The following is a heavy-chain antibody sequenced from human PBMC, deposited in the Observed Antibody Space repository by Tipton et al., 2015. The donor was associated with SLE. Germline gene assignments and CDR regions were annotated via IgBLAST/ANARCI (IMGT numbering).Heavy chain of an antibody. CDR3: ARHGGPDYSDSSAYYPDS. CDR2: IYTSEST. J-gene: IGHJ5*01. D-gene: IGHD3-22*01. CDR1: GDSISSGRYY. V-gene: IGHV4-61*02. Sequence: TMSLTCTVSGDSISSGRYYWTWIRQPAGKGLEWIGRIYTSESTYYNPSLKSRVTISVDTSKSQFSLKLSSVTAADTAVYYCARHGGPDYSDSSAYYPDSWGQGTLVTVSS.